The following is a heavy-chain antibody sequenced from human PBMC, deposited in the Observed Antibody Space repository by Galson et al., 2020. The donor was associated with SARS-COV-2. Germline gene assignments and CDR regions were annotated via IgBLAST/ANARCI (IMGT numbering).Heavy chain of an antibody. V-gene: IGHV4-30-2*01. CDR1: GGSISSGGYS. CDR2: IYHSGST. J-gene: IGHJ5*02. CDR3: ARTYSSGRSFWFDP. Sequence: ETSETLSLTCAVSGGSISSGGYSWSWIRQPPGKGLEWIGYIYHSGSTYYNPSLKSRVTISVDRSKNQFSLKLSSVTAADTAVYYCARTYSSGRSFWFDPWGQGTLVTVSS. D-gene: IGHD6-19*01.